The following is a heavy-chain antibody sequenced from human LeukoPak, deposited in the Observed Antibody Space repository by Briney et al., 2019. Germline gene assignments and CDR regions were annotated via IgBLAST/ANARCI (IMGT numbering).Heavy chain of an antibody. D-gene: IGHD6-19*01. J-gene: IGHJ4*02. CDR3: ARDHSSGWYGSXDFDY. Sequence: GGSLRLSCAASGFTFSSYSMNWVRQAPGKGLEWVSSISSSSSYIYYADSVKGRFTISRDNAKNSLYLQMNSLRAEDTAVYYCARDHSSGWYGSXDFDYWGQGTLVTVSS. CDR2: ISSSSSYI. CDR1: GFTFSSYS. V-gene: IGHV3-21*01.